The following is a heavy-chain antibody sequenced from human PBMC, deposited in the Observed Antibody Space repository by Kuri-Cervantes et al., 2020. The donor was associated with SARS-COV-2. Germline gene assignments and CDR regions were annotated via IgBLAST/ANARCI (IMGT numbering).Heavy chain of an antibody. J-gene: IGHJ4*02. D-gene: IGHD3-22*01. CDR1: GFTFSSYS. CDR2: ISSSSSYI. V-gene: IGHV3-21*04. CDR3: GTLFKYESSAYRPIEN. Sequence: GESLKISCAASGFTFSSYSMNWVRQAPGKGLEWVSSISSSSSYIYYADSVKGRFTISRDNAKNSLYLQMNSLRVEDAAVYYCGTLFKYESSAYRPIENWGQGTLVTVSS.